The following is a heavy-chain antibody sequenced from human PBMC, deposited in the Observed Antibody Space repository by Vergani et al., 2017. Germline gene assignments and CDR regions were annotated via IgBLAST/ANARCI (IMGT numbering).Heavy chain of an antibody. CDR3: ARVNYYDSSGYYPLDN. D-gene: IGHD3-22*01. J-gene: IGHJ4*02. Sequence: QVQLQESGPGLVKPSQTLSLTCTVSGGSISSGGYYWRWIRPHPGKGLEWIGYIYYSGSTYYNPALKSRVTISVDTSKNQFSLKLSSVTAADTAVYYCARVNYYDSSGYYPLDNWGQGTLVTVSS. CDR1: GGSISSGGYY. CDR2: IYYSGST. V-gene: IGHV4-31*03.